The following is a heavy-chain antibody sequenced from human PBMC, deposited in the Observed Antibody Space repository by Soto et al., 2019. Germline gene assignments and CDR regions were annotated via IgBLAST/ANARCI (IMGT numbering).Heavy chain of an antibody. D-gene: IGHD6-13*01. CDR2: SHQSGNT. J-gene: IGHJ4*02. CDR1: GVSISSHDW. V-gene: IGHV4-4*02. CDR3: ATRDSSRFY. Sequence: QVQLQESGPGLVKPSGTLSLTCAVSGVSISSHDWWTWVRQPPGKGLEWIGESHQSGNTNYNSSRESRVTISVDKSKNQFSRKLTSVTVADTGVYYCATRDSSRFYWGQGTLVTVSS.